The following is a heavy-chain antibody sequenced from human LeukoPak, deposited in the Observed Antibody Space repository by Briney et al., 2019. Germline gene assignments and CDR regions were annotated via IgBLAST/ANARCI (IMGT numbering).Heavy chain of an antibody. J-gene: IGHJ4*02. CDR2: ISSSSSYI. CDR3: ARGPMVRGDPIDY. D-gene: IGHD3-10*01. V-gene: IGHV3-21*01. Sequence: PGGSLRLSCAASGFTFSSYSMNWVRQAPGKGLEWVSSISSSSSYIYYADSVKGRFTISRDNAKNSLYLQMNSLRAEDTAVYYCARGPMVRGDPIDYWGQGTLVTVSS. CDR1: GFTFSSYS.